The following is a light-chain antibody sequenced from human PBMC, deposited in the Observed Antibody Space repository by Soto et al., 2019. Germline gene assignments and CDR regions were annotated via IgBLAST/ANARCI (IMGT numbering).Light chain of an antibody. CDR3: ETWDSNTRV. CDR2: LEGSGSY. V-gene: IGLV4-60*03. Sequence: QTVVTHSSSASASLGSSVKLTCTLSSGHSSYIIAWHQQQPGKAPRYLMKLEGSGSYNKGSGVPDRFSGSSSGADRYLTISNLQSEDEADYYCETWDSNTRVFGGGTKLTV. CDR1: SGHSSYI. J-gene: IGLJ3*02.